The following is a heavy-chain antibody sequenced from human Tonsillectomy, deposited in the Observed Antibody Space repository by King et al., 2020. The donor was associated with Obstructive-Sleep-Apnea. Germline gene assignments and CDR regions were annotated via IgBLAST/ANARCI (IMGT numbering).Heavy chain of an antibody. Sequence: QLQESGPGLVKPSGTLSLTCAVSGGSISSSNWWSWVRQPPGKGLEWIGEIYHSGSTNYNPSLKSRVTISLDKSKNQFSLKLRSVTAADTAVYYCARVGSEGEIVGVPAAILHYYYYGMDVWGQGTTVTVSS. CDR1: GGSISSSNW. J-gene: IGHJ6*02. D-gene: IGHD2-2*01. CDR3: ARVGSEGEIVGVPAAILHYYYYGMDV. CDR2: IYHSGST. V-gene: IGHV4-4*02.